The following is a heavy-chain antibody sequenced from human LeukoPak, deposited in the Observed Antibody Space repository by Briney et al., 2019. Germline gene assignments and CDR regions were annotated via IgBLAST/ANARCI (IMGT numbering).Heavy chain of an antibody. D-gene: IGHD3-22*01. CDR2: MNPNRGTT. Sequence: ASVKVSCKASGYTFTSYGISWVRQAPGQGLEWMGWMNPNRGTTGYAQKFQGRVTMTRNTSISTAYMELSSLRSEDTAVYYCARGFYDTNGYYYRLDFWGQGTLVTVSS. J-gene: IGHJ4*02. V-gene: IGHV1-8*02. CDR1: GYTFTSYG. CDR3: ARGFYDTNGYYYRLDF.